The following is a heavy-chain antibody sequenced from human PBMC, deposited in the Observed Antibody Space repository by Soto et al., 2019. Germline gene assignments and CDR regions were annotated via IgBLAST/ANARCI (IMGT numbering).Heavy chain of an antibody. CDR3: ARGWGYDSNDYYYAY. J-gene: IGHJ4*02. D-gene: IGHD3-22*01. V-gene: IGHV1-69*01. Sequence: QVQLVQSGAEVRKPGSSVKVSCKASGGTFSRHAISWVRQAPGQGLEWMGGIIPIFGTATHAQKFQGRVMINADESTRTVYMELSSLRSEDTAMYYCARGWGYDSNDYYYAYWGQGTLVIVSS. CDR1: GGTFSRHA. CDR2: IIPIFGTA.